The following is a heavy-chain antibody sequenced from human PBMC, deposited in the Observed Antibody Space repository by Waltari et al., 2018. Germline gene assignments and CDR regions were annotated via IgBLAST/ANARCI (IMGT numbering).Heavy chain of an antibody. CDR1: GGSISSGSYY. CDR2: IYTSGST. J-gene: IGHJ4*02. V-gene: IGHV4-61*09. D-gene: IGHD1-26*01. CDR3: AREGGSYSRVFDY. Sequence: QVQLQESGPGLVKPSQTLSLTCTVSGGSISSGSYYWSWIRQPAGKGLEWIGYIYTSGSTNYNPSLKSRGTISVDTSKNQFSLKLSSVTAADTAVYYCAREGGSYSRVFDYWGQGTLVTVSS.